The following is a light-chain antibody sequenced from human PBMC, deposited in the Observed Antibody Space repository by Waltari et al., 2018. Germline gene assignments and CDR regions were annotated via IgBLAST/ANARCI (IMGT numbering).Light chain of an antibody. Sequence: EIVLTKSQGTLSLSPGERATLSCRASQSVGRSLAWYQQKPGQAPRLLIYGASIRATGIPDRFSGGGSGTDFSLTISRLEPEDFAAYHCQHYVRLPVTFGQGTKVEIK. CDR1: QSVGRS. J-gene: IGKJ1*01. CDR2: GAS. CDR3: QHYVRLPVT. V-gene: IGKV3-20*01.